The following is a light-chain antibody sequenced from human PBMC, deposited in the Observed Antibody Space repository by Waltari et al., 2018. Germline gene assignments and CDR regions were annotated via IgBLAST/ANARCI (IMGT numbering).Light chain of an antibody. CDR1: SLRSYY. V-gene: IGLV3-19*01. CDR3: NSRDSSGNRGWV. CDR2: GKN. Sequence: SSELTQDPAVSVALGQTVRLTCQGASLRSYYASWYQQKPGQAPVLVIYGKNNRPSGIPVRFSGSSSGNTASLTITGAQAEDEADYYCNSRDSSGNRGWVFGGGTKLTVL. J-gene: IGLJ3*02.